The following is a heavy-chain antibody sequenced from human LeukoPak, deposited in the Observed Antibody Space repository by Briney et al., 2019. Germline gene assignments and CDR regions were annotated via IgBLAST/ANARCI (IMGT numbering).Heavy chain of an antibody. J-gene: IGHJ6*03. Sequence: ASVKVSCKASGYSFTNFDINWVRQATGQGLEWMGWKNPNSGNKGYAQKFQGRVTMTMNTSITTAYMELSSLRSEDTAVYYCARGPQWRGDYYYMDVWGRGTTVTVSS. CDR2: KNPNSGNK. D-gene: IGHD6-19*01. CDR3: ARGPQWRGDYYYMDV. V-gene: IGHV1-8*01. CDR1: GYSFTNFD.